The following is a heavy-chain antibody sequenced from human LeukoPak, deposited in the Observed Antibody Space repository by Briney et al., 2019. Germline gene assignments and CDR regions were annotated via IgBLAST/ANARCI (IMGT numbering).Heavy chain of an antibody. CDR2: IYHSGST. Sequence: SSETLSLTCAVSGYSISSGYYWGWIRQPPGKGLEWIGSIYHSGSTYYNPSLKSRVTISVDTSKNQFSLKLSSVTAADTAVYHCARLSMVGATRSFDYWGQGTLVTVSS. V-gene: IGHV4-38-2*01. D-gene: IGHD1-26*01. J-gene: IGHJ4*02. CDR1: GYSISSGYY. CDR3: ARLSMVGATRSFDY.